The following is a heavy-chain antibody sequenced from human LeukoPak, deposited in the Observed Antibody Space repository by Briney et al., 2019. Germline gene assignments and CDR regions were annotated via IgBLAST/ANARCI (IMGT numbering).Heavy chain of an antibody. J-gene: IGHJ4*02. CDR3: ARAQGGAENWIFDY. D-gene: IGHD1-1*01. CDR2: ISAYNGNT. CDR1: GYTFTSYG. Sequence: GASVKVSCKASGYTFTSYGISWVRQAPGQGLEWMGWISAYNGNTNYAQKLQGRVTMTTDTSTSTAYMELRSLRSDDTAVYYCARAQGGAENWIFDYWGQGTLVTVSS. V-gene: IGHV1-18*01.